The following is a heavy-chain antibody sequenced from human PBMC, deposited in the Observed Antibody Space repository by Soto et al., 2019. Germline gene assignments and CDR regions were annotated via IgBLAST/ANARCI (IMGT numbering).Heavy chain of an antibody. CDR3: ARDSPSSIVVVPY. CDR2: IYSGGST. CDR1: GFTVSSNY. D-gene: IGHD2-2*01. J-gene: IGHJ4*02. Sequence: GGSLRLSCAASGFTVSSNYMSWVRQAPGKGLEWVSVIYSGGSTYYADTVKGRFTISRDNSKNTLYLQTNSLRAEDTSVYYCARDSPSSIVVVPYWGQGTLVTVSS. V-gene: IGHV3-53*01.